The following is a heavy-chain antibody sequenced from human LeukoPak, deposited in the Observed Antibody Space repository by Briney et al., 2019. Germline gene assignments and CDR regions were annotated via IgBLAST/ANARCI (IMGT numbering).Heavy chain of an antibody. CDR3: AKGFAYYYDSSGYQIDY. V-gene: IGHV3-30*18. CDR2: ISYDGSNK. CDR1: GFTFSSYG. Sequence: GRSLRLSCAAPGFTFSSYGMHWVRQAPGKGLEWLAVISYDGSNKYYADSVKGRFTISRDNSKNTLYLQMNSLRAEDTAVYYCAKGFAYYYDSSGYQIDYWGQGTLVTVSS. J-gene: IGHJ4*02. D-gene: IGHD3-22*01.